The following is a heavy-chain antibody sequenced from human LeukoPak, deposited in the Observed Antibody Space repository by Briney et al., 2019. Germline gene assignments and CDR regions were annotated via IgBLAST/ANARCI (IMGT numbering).Heavy chain of an antibody. D-gene: IGHD3-22*01. J-gene: IGHJ4*02. CDR2: IVVGSGNT. Sequence: TSVKVSCKASGFTFTSSAVQWVQQARGQRLEWIGWIVVGSGNTNYAQKFQERVTITRDMSTSTAYMELSSLRSEDTAVYYCAASPDYYDSSGYSCYFDYWGQGTLVTVSS. CDR3: AASPDYYDSSGYSCYFDY. V-gene: IGHV1-58*01. CDR1: GFTFTSSA.